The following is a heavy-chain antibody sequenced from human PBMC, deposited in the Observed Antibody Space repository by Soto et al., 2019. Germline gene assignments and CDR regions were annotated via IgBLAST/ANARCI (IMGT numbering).Heavy chain of an antibody. CDR2: IDSDGSTT. D-gene: IGHD5-12*01. Sequence: PGGSLRLSCAASGFTFSSYWMHWVRQVPGRGLVWVSHIDSDGSTTTYADSVEGRFTISRDNAKNTLYLQMNSLRAEDTAVYYCVRDRGGGDGYNQDDDAFDIWGQGTMVTVSS. CDR1: GFTFSSYW. V-gene: IGHV3-74*01. CDR3: VRDRGGGDGYNQDDDAFDI. J-gene: IGHJ3*02.